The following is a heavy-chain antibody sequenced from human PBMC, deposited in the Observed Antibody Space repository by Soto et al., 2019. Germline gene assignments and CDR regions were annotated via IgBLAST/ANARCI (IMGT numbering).Heavy chain of an antibody. Sequence: GGSLRLSCAASGFTFSSYGMHWVRQAPGKGLEWVAVISYDGSNKYYADSVKGRFTISRDNSKNTLYLQMNSLRAEDTAVYYCAKDTYYHDSSGYYVFDYWGQGTLVTVSS. CDR2: ISYDGSNK. CDR1: GFTFSSYG. D-gene: IGHD3-22*01. V-gene: IGHV3-30*18. CDR3: AKDTYYHDSSGYYVFDY. J-gene: IGHJ4*02.